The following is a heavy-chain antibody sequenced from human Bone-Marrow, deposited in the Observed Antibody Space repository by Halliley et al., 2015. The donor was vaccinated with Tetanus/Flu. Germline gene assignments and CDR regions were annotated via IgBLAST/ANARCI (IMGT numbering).Heavy chain of an antibody. V-gene: IGHV4-59*01. Sequence: PGRGLEGIGYIDYSGPTHYNPSLKSRVTISVDRPKNQFSLRLTSVTAADTAVYYCARFWSGFDYWGQGTLVTVSS. J-gene: IGHJ4*02. D-gene: IGHD3-3*01. CDR2: IDYSGPT. CDR3: ARFWSGFDY.